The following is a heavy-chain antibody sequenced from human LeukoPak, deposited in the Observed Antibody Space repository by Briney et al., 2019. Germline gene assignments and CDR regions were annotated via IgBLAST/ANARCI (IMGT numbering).Heavy chain of an antibody. Sequence: ASAKVSCKASGYTFTSYYKHWVRQAPAQGLEWMGIINPSGGSTSYAQKFQGRVTMTRDTSTSTVYMELSSLRSEDTAVYYCARDQGYYDSSGYYLGGDHDYWGQGTLVTVSS. J-gene: IGHJ4*02. CDR1: GYTFTSYY. CDR3: ARDQGYYDSSGYYLGGDHDY. V-gene: IGHV1-46*03. D-gene: IGHD3-22*01. CDR2: INPSGGST.